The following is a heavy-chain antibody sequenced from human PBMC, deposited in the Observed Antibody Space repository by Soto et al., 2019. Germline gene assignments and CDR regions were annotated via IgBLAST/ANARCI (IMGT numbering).Heavy chain of an antibody. CDR2: IYYSGST. D-gene: IGHD3-10*01. V-gene: IGHV4-59*08. J-gene: IGHJ4*02. CDR1: GGSISSYY. CDR3: ARHGKGSGSYHY. Sequence: SETLSLTCTVSGGSISSYYWSWIRQPPGKGLEWIGYIYYSGSTNYNPSLKSRVTISVDTSKNQFSLKLSSVTAADTAVYYCARHGKGSGSYHYWGQGTLVTVSS.